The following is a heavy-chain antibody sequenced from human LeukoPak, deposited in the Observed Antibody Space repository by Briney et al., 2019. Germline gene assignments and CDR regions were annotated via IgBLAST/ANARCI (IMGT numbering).Heavy chain of an antibody. V-gene: IGHV4-31*03. D-gene: IGHD1-1*01. CDR2: IYYSGST. CDR1: GGSISSGGYY. Sequence: SETLSLTCTVSGGSISSGGYYWSWIRQHPGKGLEWIGYIYYSGSTYYNPSLKSRVTISVDTSKNQFSLKLSSVTAADAAVYYCARVRAHHDVDYWGQGTLVTVSS. CDR3: ARVRAHHDVDY. J-gene: IGHJ4*02.